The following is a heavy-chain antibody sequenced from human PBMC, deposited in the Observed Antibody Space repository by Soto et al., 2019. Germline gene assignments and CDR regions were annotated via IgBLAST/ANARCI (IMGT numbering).Heavy chain of an antibody. D-gene: IGHD3-10*01. V-gene: IGHV5-10-1*01. CDR2: IDPTDSFT. J-gene: IGHJ4*02. CDR1: GYNFPSYW. CDR3: ARRRGIGSATYPFDY. Sequence: GESLKISCQVSGYNFPSYWISWVRQLPGKGLEWMGRIDPTDSFTNYSPSFQGQVTMSVDTSTSIAYLHWTTLTASDTAIYYCARRRGIGSATYPFDYWGPGTLVTGSS.